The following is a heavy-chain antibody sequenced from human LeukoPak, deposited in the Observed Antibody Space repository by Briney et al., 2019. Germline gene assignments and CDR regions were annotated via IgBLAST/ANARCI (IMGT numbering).Heavy chain of an antibody. CDR1: GFIVDNYN. CDR3: AREGGYSGYDFGNPVDY. V-gene: IGHV3-48*01. Sequence: GGSLRLSCAASGFIVDNYNMNWVRQAPGKGLEWVAYISAYSTTIYYADSVRGRFTISRDDAKKSLYLQLNSLRAEDTSVYYCAREGGYSGYDFGNPVDYWGQGTLVTVSS. D-gene: IGHD5-12*01. J-gene: IGHJ4*02. CDR2: ISAYSTTI.